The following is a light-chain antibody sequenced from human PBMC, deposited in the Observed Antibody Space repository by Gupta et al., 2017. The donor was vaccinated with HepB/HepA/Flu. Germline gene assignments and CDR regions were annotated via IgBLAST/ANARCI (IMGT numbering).Light chain of an antibody. J-gene: IGKJ5*01. Sequence: EVVMTQSPATLSVSPGERVTLSCRASQRISSNLAWYQQKPGQTPRLLIYAGSTRATGIPVRFSGSGSGTEFTLTISSLQSEDFAGYYCRQYQNWPPITFGQGTRLEAK. CDR2: AGS. CDR1: QRISSN. V-gene: IGKV3-15*01. CDR3: RQYQNWPPIT.